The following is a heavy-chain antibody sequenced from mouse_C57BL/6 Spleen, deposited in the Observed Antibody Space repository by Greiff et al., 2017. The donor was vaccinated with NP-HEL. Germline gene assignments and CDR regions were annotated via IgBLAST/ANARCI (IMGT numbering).Heavy chain of an antibody. Sequence: QVQLKESGAELVKPGASVKMSCKASGYTFTSYWITWVKQRPGQGLEWIGDIYPGSGSTNYNEKFKSKATLTVDTSSSTAYMQLSSLTSEDSAVYYCASHYYGSSPDYWGQGTTLTVSS. CDR1: GYTFTSYW. CDR2: IYPGSGST. D-gene: IGHD1-1*01. V-gene: IGHV1-55*01. CDR3: ASHYYGSSPDY. J-gene: IGHJ2*01.